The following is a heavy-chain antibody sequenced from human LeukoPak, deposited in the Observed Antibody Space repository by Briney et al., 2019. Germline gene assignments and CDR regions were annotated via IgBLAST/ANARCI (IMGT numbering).Heavy chain of an antibody. J-gene: IGHJ3*02. CDR1: EFTFSNYS. CDR2: IDNVGRHT. Sequence: GRSLRLSCAASEFTFSNYSMHWVRPAPGEGLVWLSRIDNVGRHTMYADSVKGRFTISRDNGKNTLYLQMNSLRAEDTAVYYCARGGYHHGFDIWGQGTLVTVSS. CDR3: ARGGYHHGFDI. V-gene: IGHV3-74*03. D-gene: IGHD6-13*01.